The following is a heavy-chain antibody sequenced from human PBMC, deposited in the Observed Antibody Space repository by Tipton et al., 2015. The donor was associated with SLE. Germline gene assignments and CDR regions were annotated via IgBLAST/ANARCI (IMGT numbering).Heavy chain of an antibody. CDR2: INHSGST. D-gene: IGHD6-6*01. J-gene: IGHJ4*02. Sequence: TLSLTCAVYGGSFSGYYWSWIRQPPGKGLEWIGEINHSGSTNYNPSPKSRVTISVDTSKNQFSLKLSSVTAADTAVYYCARGRSIAPHFDYWGQGTLVTVSS. CDR1: GGSFSGYY. V-gene: IGHV4-34*01. CDR3: ARGRSIAPHFDY.